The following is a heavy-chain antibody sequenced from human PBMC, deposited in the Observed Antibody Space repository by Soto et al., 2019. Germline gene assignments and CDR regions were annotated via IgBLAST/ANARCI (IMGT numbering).Heavy chain of an antibody. CDR2: INPNRGGT. Sequence: QVQLVQSGAEVKKPGASVKVSCKASGYTFTGYYMHWVRQSPGQGLEWMGWINPNRGGTNYAQKFQGWVTMTRDTSISTAYMELRRLRSDDTAVYYGARAAPQLTTVTTGAFDIWGQGTMVTVSS. D-gene: IGHD4-17*01. CDR3: ARAAPQLTTVTTGAFDI. V-gene: IGHV1-2*04. J-gene: IGHJ3*02. CDR1: GYTFTGYY.